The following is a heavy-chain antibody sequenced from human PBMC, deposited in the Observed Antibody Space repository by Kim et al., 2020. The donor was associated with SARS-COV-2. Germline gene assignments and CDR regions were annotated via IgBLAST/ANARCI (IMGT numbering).Heavy chain of an antibody. CDR1: GFTFSDYW. CDR2: IKQDGGEK. V-gene: IGHV3-7*01. CDR3: ASTTQGYFDY. D-gene: IGHD1-26*01. J-gene: IGHJ4*02. Sequence: GGSLRLSCAASGFTFSDYWMHWFRQAPGKGLEWVAGIKQDGGEKYYVDSVKGRFTVSRDNSKNSLYLQMNSLRAEDTAIYYCASTTQGYFDYLCQGNRVT.